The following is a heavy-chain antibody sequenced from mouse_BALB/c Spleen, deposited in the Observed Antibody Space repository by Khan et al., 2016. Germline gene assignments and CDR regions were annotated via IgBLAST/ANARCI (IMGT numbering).Heavy chain of an antibody. CDR3: ATWDYYGSAFAY. Sequence: EVQLQESGPSLAKPSQTLSLTCSVTGDSITSGHWNWIRKFPGNKFDFMGYISHSGDSYYNPSLKSRISITRDTSKNQYYLQLNSVTTEDTATYXCATWDYYGSAFAYWGQGTLVTVSA. J-gene: IGHJ3*01. CDR1: GDSITSGH. D-gene: IGHD1-2*01. CDR2: ISHSGDS. V-gene: IGHV3-8*02.